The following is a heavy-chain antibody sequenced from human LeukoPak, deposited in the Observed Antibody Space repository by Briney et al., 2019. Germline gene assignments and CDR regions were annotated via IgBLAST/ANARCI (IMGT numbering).Heavy chain of an antibody. CDR1: GYTFTAYY. J-gene: IGHJ4*02. V-gene: IGHV1-2*02. Sequence: ASVKVSCKASGYTFTAYYLHWVRQAPGQGLEWMGWINPNSGGTTYAQQFQGRITMTRDTSISTAYMDLTRLTSNDTAVYYCARDSGSSSWEFDFWGQGTLVTVSS. D-gene: IGHD6-13*01. CDR3: ARDSGSSSWEFDF. CDR2: INPNSGGT.